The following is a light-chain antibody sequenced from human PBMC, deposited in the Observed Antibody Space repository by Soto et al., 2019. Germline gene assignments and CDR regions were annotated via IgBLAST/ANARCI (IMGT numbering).Light chain of an antibody. V-gene: IGKV1-6*01. CDR2: AAS. CDR1: QGIRND. CDR3: LQKYFYPFT. J-gene: IGKJ3*01. Sequence: AIQMTQSPSSLSESVGDRVIITCRASQGIRNDLDWFQQKPGKAPKLLIYAASNLQSWVPARFSGSGSGTDFTLTISSLQPEDFATYYCLQKYFYPFTFGPGTKVDIK.